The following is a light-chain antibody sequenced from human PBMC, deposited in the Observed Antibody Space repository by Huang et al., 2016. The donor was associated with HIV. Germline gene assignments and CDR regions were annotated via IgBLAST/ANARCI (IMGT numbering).Light chain of an antibody. CDR3: QQSNSYPYT. CDR2: KAS. CDR1: QSINSW. J-gene: IGKJ2*01. V-gene: IGKV1-5*03. Sequence: DIQMTQSPSTLSASAGDRVTITCRASQSINSWLAWYQQIPGKAPKLLIYKASILERGVPSRCNGSGSGTEFTLTISSLQPGDFATYYCQQSNSYPYTFGQGTKLEIK.